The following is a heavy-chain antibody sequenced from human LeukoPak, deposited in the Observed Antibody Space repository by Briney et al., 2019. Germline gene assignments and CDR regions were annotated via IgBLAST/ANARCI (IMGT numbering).Heavy chain of an antibody. CDR3: ASGGVVADPYFDY. D-gene: IGHD2-15*01. V-gene: IGHV4-61*02. J-gene: IGHJ4*02. CDR1: GGSISSGSYY. Sequence: SQTLSLTCTVSGGSISSGSYYWSWIRQPAGKGLEWIGRIYTRGSTNYNPSLKSRATISVDTSKNQFSLKLSSVTAADTAVYYCASGGVVADPYFDYWGQGTLVTVSS. CDR2: IYTRGST.